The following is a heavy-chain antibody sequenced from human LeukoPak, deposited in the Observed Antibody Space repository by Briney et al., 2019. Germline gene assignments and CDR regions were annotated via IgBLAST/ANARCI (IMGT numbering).Heavy chain of an antibody. J-gene: IGHJ1*01. CDR2: IYRSGST. V-gene: IGHV3-53*01. D-gene: IGHD2-2*01. CDR3: ARSLGFCSSSNCQEYLQH. CDR1: GFTVSSNY. Sequence: PGGSLRPSCAASGFTVSSNYMSWVRQAPGKGLEWVSVIYRSGSTYYADSVKGRFTISRDNSNNTLYLQMNSLRAEGTAVYYCARSLGFCSSSNCQEYLQHWGQGTPVTVSS.